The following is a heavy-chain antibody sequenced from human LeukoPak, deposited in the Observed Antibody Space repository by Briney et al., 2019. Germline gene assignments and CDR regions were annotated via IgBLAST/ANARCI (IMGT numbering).Heavy chain of an antibody. V-gene: IGHV4-39*07. D-gene: IGHD1-26*01. CDR2: IYYSGST. Sequence: PSETLSLTCTVSGGSISSSSYYWGWIRQPPGKGLEWIGSIYYSGSTYYNPSLKSRVTISVDTSKNQFSLKLSSVTAADTAVYYCARIAAGATPSYWGQGTLVTVSS. CDR3: ARIAAGATPSY. J-gene: IGHJ4*02. CDR1: GGSISSSSYY.